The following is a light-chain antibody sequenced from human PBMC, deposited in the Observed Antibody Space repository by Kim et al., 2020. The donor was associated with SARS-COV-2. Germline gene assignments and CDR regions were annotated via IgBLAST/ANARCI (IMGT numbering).Light chain of an antibody. CDR3: QQYGSSAPYT. Sequence: SPGERVPLSCRASQSVRNNYLAWYQQKPGQAPRLLIYEATSRVTGIPDRFSGSGSGTDFTLTISSLKPEDFAVYYCQQYGSSAPYTFGQGTKLEI. CDR2: EAT. CDR1: QSVRNNY. J-gene: IGKJ2*01. V-gene: IGKV3-20*01.